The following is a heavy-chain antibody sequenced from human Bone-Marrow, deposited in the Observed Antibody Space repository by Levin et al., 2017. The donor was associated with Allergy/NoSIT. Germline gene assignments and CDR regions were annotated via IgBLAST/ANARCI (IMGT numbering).Heavy chain of an antibody. D-gene: IGHD2-15*01. CDR1: GYTFSNFY. J-gene: IGHJ4*02. V-gene: IGHV1-46*01. Sequence: ASVKFSCKASGYTFSNFYIHWVRQAPGQGLEWMGFINPGDGSTNYAQRFQGRVTMTSDTSTSTVYMELTSLRPDDAAVFYCLVSAGGFDSWGQGTLVTVSS. CDR2: INPGDGST. CDR3: LVSAGGFDS.